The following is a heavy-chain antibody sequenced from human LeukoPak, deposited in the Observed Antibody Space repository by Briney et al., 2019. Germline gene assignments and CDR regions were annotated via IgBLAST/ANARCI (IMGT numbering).Heavy chain of an antibody. V-gene: IGHV3-66*01. J-gene: IGHJ6*02. CDR1: GFTVSSKY. D-gene: IGHD5-12*01. Sequence: QSGGSLRLSCAASGFTVSSKYMSWVRQAPGKGLEWVSVIYSGGSTYYADSVKGRFTISRDNSKNTLYLQMNSLRAEDTAVYYCAISLVATITYGMDVWGQGTTVTVSS. CDR3: AISLVATITYGMDV. CDR2: IYSGGST.